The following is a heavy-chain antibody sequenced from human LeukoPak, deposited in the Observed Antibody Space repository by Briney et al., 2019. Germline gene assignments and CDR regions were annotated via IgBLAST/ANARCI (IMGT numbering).Heavy chain of an antibody. CDR2: ISAYNGDT. Sequence: GASVKVSCKASGYTFTSYGVSWVRQAPGQGLEWMGWISAYNGDTNYAQKLQGRVTMTTDTSTSTAYMELRSLRSDDTAVYYCARGGGDFWSGYYPYYYYGMDVWGQGTTVTVSS. V-gene: IGHV1-18*01. CDR3: ARGGGDFWSGYYPYYYYGMDV. CDR1: GYTFTSYG. D-gene: IGHD3-3*01. J-gene: IGHJ6*02.